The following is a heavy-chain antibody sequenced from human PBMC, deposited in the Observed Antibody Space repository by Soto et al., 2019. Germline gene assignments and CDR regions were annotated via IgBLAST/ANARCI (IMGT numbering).Heavy chain of an antibody. CDR1: GGTFSSYA. J-gene: IGHJ6*02. D-gene: IGHD3-22*01. CDR2: IIPIFGTA. Sequence: SVKVSCKASGGTFSSYAISWVRQAPGQGLEWMGGIIPIFGTANYAQMFQGRVTITADESTSTAYMELSSLRSEDTAVYYCAREYYDSSSFWSRKPYYYYSMDVWGQGTTVTVSS. CDR3: AREYYDSSSFWSRKPYYYYSMDV. V-gene: IGHV1-69*13.